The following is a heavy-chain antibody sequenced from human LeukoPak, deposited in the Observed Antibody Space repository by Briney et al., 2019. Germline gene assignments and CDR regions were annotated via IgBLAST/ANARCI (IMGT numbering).Heavy chain of an antibody. V-gene: IGHV3-11*01. J-gene: IGHJ4*02. Sequence: GGSLRLSCAASGFTFSNYYMSWIRQAPGKGLEWVSYISSSGSTIYYADSVKGRFTISRDDAKNSLYLQMNSLRAEDTAVYYCARGGDYHDSSGFNGRYWGQGTLVTVSS. D-gene: IGHD3-22*01. CDR1: GFTFSNYY. CDR2: ISSSGSTI. CDR3: ARGGDYHDSSGFNGRY.